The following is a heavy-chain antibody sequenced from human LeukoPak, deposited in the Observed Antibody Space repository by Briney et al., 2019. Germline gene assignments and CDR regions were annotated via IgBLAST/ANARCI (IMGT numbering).Heavy chain of an antibody. J-gene: IGHJ4*02. CDR1: GGSISSYY. CDR3: ARGIDYGDYVGSLDY. CDR2: IYYSGST. V-gene: IGHV4-59*01. D-gene: IGHD4-17*01. Sequence: SETLSLTCTVSGGSISSYYWSGIRQPPGKELEWIGYIYYSGSTNYNPSLKSRVTISVDTSKNQFSLKLSSVTAADTAVYYCARGIDYGDYVGSLDYWGQGTLVTVSS.